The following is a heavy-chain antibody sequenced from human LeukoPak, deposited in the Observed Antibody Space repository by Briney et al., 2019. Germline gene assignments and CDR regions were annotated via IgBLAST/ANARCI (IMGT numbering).Heavy chain of an antibody. CDR2: FDPEDGET. CDR1: GYTLPELS. CDR3: ATGPTKRIAAAGMFWFDP. Sequence: ASVKVSCKVSGYTLPELSMHWVRQAPGKGLEWMGGFDPEDGETIYAQKLQGRVTMTEDTSTDTAYMELSSLRSEDTAVYYCATGPTKRIAAAGMFWFDPWGQGTLVTVSS. J-gene: IGHJ5*02. V-gene: IGHV1-24*01. D-gene: IGHD6-13*01.